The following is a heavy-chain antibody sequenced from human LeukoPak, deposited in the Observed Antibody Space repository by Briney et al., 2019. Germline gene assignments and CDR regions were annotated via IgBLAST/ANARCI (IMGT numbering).Heavy chain of an antibody. D-gene: IGHD5-18*01. CDR1: GFTFGDYA. V-gene: IGHV3-49*03. J-gene: IGHJ4*02. Sequence: GGSLRLSCTASGFTFGDYAMSWFRQAPGKGLEWVGFIRSKAYGGTTEYAASVKGRFTISRDDSKSIAYLQMNSLKTEDTAVYYCTRVTAAMVQPDFDYWGQGTLVTVSS. CDR2: IRSKAYGGTT. CDR3: TRVTAAMVQPDFDY.